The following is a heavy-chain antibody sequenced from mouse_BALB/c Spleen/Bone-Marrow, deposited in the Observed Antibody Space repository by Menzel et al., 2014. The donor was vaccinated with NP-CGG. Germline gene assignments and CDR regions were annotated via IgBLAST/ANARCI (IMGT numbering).Heavy chain of an antibody. CDR2: IYPGSGNT. Sequence: VHLVESGAELVRPGTSVKISCKASGYASTNYWLDWVKQSPGHGLEWIGDIYPGSGNTYFNEKFKGKATLTADKSSSTAYMQLSSLTSEDSAVYFCARPQFISGRYYAMDYWGQGTSVTVSS. J-gene: IGHJ4*01. V-gene: IGHV1-63*01. CDR1: GYASTNYW. D-gene: IGHD1-2*01. CDR3: ARPQFISGRYYAMDY.